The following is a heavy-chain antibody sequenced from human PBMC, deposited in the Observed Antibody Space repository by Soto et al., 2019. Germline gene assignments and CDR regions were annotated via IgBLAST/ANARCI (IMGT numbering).Heavy chain of an antibody. V-gene: IGHV3-30-3*01. CDR3: ARDPGGYSGYAPDCSGGSCYGSGYYYGMDV. CDR2: ISYDGSNK. J-gene: IGHJ6*02. D-gene: IGHD2-15*01. Sequence: HPGGSLRLSCAASGFPFSSYAMHWVRQAPGKGLEWVAVISYDGSNKYYADSVKGRFTISRDNSKNTLYLQMNSLRAEDTAVYYCARDPGGYSGYAPDCSGGSCYGSGYYYGMDVWGQGTTVTVSS. CDR1: GFPFSSYA.